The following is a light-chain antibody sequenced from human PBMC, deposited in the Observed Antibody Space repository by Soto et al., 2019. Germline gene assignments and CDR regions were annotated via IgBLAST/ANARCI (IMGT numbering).Light chain of an antibody. CDR2: AAS. CDR3: QQCYNTPRT. CDR1: QSISSY. V-gene: IGKV1-39*01. Sequence: DIQMTQSPSSLSASVGDRVTISCRASQSISSYLTWYQQKPGKAPKLLIYAASSLPSGVPSRFSGSGSGTEFTLTISSLQPEDFATYYCQQCYNTPRTFGQGTKVEIK. J-gene: IGKJ1*01.